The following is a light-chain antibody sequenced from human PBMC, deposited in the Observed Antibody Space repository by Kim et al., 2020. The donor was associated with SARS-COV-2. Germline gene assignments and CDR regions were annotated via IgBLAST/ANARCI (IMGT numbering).Light chain of an antibody. J-gene: IGKJ5*01. V-gene: IGKV3-11*01. CDR3: QQRYHWPHT. CDR2: DAS. Sequence: EIVLTQSPATLSLSPGERATLPCRASQSVSNNLAWYQQKPGQAPRLLIADASNRATGIPARFSGSGSGTDFTLTISSLEPEDFAVYYCQQRYHWPHTFGQGTRLEIK. CDR1: QSVSNN.